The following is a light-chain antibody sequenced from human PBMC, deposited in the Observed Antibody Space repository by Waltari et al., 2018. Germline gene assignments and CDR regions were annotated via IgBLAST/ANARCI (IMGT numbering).Light chain of an antibody. Sequence: ELVLTQSPGTLSLSPGERATLSCRASQSVISTYLAWYQQKPGQPPRLLIYDASTRASGIPDRFSGSGSGTDFILSISRLEPEDFAVYYCQQYGRSPSSFGGGTKVEIK. CDR3: QQYGRSPSS. V-gene: IGKV3-20*01. J-gene: IGKJ4*01. CDR2: DAS. CDR1: QSVISTY.